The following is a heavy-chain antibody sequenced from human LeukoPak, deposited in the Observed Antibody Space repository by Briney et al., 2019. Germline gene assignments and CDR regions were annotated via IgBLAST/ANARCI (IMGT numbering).Heavy chain of an antibody. Sequence: SETLSLTCSVFADSMNNYYWTWIRQPPGKGLEWVGNMHPCGTTKFHPSLEGRVTMSIDTSNKQFSLRLRSVTAADTATYYCAKTGSLFGRFLDHWGPGALVIVSS. V-gene: IGHV4-59*01. D-gene: IGHD3-10*02. CDR2: MHPCGTT. CDR3: AKTGSLFGRFLDH. J-gene: IGHJ4*02. CDR1: ADSMNNYY.